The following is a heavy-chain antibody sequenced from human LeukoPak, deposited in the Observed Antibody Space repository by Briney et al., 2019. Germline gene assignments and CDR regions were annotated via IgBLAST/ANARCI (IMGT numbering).Heavy chain of an antibody. CDR3: AGNDIAAAGYNWFDP. J-gene: IGHJ5*02. CDR2: INHSGST. Sequence: SETLSLTCAVYGGSFSGYYWSWIRQPPGKGLEWIGEINHSGSTNYNPSLKSRVTISVDTSKNQFSLKLGSVTAADTAVYYCAGNDIAAAGYNWFDPWGQGTLVTVSS. CDR1: GGSFSGYY. V-gene: IGHV4-34*01. D-gene: IGHD6-13*01.